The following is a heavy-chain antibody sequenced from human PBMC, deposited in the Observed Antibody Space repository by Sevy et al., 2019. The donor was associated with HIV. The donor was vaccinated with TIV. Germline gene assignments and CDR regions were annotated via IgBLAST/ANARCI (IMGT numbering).Heavy chain of an antibody. CDR3: ARESGYSSGWNLDNWFDP. J-gene: IGHJ5*02. D-gene: IGHD6-19*01. Sequence: GGYLRLSCAASGFIFSSYGMHWVRQAPGKGLEWVAVIWHDGGNKYNADSVKGRFTISRDNSKNTLYLQMNSLRAEDTAVYYCARESGYSSGWNLDNWFDPWGQGTLVTVSS. CDR1: GFIFSSYG. V-gene: IGHV3-33*01. CDR2: IWHDGGNK.